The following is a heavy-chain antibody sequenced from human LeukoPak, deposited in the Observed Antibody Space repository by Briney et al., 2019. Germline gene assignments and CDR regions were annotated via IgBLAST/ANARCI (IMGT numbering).Heavy chain of an antibody. J-gene: IGHJ4*02. D-gene: IGHD5-24*01. CDR3: ARVLDGYNLSPCDY. CDR1: GFTFSSYS. V-gene: IGHV3-21*01. Sequence: GGSLRLSCAASGFTFSSYSMNWVRQAPGKGLEWLSSISSSNFYIYYADSIKGRFTISRDDAKNSLYLQVNSLRAEDTAVYYCARVLDGYNLSPCDYWGQGTLVTVSS. CDR2: ISSSNFYI.